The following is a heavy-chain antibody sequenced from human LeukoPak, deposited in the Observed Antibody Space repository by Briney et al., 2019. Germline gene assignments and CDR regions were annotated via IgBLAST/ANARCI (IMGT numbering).Heavy chain of an antibody. V-gene: IGHV4-34*01. Sequence: PSETLSLPCAVYGGSFSGYYWSGIRQPPGKGLEWIGEINHSGSTNYNPSLKSRVTISVDTSKNQFSLKLSSVTAADTAVYYCAGFSTVITFDYWGQGTLVTVSS. CDR3: AGFSTVITFDY. CDR2: INHSGST. J-gene: IGHJ4*02. CDR1: GGSFSGYY. D-gene: IGHD4-17*01.